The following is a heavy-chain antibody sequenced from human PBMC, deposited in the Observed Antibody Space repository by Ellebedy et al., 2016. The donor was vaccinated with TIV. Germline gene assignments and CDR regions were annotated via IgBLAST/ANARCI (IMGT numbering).Heavy chain of an antibody. J-gene: IGHJ6*02. Sequence: SVKVSXKASRGTFSSYAISWVRQAPGQGLEWMGGIIPIFGTANYAQKFQGRVTITADKSTSTAYMELSSLRSEDTAVYYCARGLSYAYGMDVWGQGTTVTVSS. CDR3: ARGLSYAYGMDV. V-gene: IGHV1-69*06. CDR1: RGTFSSYA. CDR2: IIPIFGTA.